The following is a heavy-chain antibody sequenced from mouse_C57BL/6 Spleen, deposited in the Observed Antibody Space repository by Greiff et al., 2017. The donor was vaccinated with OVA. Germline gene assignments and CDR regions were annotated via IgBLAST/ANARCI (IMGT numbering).Heavy chain of an antibody. CDR1: GFTFTDYY. V-gene: IGHV7-3*01. CDR2: IRHKANGYTT. D-gene: IGHD3-2*02. J-gene: IGHJ2*01. CDR3: ARYDSSGYSFFDD. Sequence: DVHLVESGGGLVQPGGSLSLSCAASGFTFTDYYISWVRQPPGKALEWLGFIRHKANGYTTEYSASVKGRFTTSRDNSQSILYLQMNALRAEDSATYYCARYDSSGYSFFDDWGQGTTLTVSS.